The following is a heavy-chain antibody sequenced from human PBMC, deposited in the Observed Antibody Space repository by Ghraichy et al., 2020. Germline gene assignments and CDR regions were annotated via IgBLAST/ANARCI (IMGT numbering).Heavy chain of an antibody. V-gene: IGHV4-4*02. D-gene: IGHD3-3*01. Sequence: SETLSLTCAVSGGSISSSNWWSWVRQPPGKGLEWIGEIYHSGSTNYNPSLKSRVTISVDKSKNQFSLKLSSVTAADTAVYYCAREVRLLRFLEWHNWFDPWVQGTLVTVSS. CDR2: IYHSGST. CDR1: GGSISSSNW. CDR3: AREVRLLRFLEWHNWFDP. J-gene: IGHJ5*02.